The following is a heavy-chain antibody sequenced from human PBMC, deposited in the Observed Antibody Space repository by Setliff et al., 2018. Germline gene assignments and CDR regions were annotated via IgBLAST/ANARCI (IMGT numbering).Heavy chain of an antibody. CDR1: GLTFNNAW. D-gene: IGHD2-8*01. CDR3: TTGQFCFNGVCYPSLYHYMDV. Sequence: GGSLRLSCVASGLTFNNAWMSWVRQSPGKGLEWVGLIKTKGDGGTRDYAAHVEGRFTISRDDSKNTVYLQMNSLKIEDSGVYYCTTGQFCFNGVCYPSLYHYMDVWGKGTTVTVSS. V-gene: IGHV3-15*05. J-gene: IGHJ6*03. CDR2: IKTKGDGGTR.